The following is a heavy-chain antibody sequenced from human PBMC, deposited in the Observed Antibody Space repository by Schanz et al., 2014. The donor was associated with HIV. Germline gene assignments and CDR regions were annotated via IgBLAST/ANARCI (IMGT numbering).Heavy chain of an antibody. D-gene: IGHD1-26*01. V-gene: IGHV4-59*01. CDR3: ARLGISGSYLGFFHH. CDR2: IYNSGGT. Sequence: QVQLQESGPGLVKPSQTLSLTCTVSGGSITSYYWSWIRQPPGKGLEWIGYIYNSGGTNYNPSLRSRVTILADTSKNQFSLRLTSVTAADTAVYYCARLGISGSYLGFFHHWGQGTLVTVSS. CDR1: GGSITSYY. J-gene: IGHJ1*01.